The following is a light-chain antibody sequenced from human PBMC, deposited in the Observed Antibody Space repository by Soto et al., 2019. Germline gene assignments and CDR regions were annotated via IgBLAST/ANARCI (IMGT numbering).Light chain of an antibody. V-gene: IGKV1-5*01. Sequence: DIQVTQSPSTLSASVGDRVTITCGASQSIGAWLAWYQQEPGKAPKLLIFDASTLESGVPSRFRGSGSGTDFTLTISSLQPDDFATYYCQQYSDSSGAVGQGTKVDIK. CDR2: DAS. J-gene: IGKJ1*01. CDR3: QQYSDSSGA. CDR1: QSIGAW.